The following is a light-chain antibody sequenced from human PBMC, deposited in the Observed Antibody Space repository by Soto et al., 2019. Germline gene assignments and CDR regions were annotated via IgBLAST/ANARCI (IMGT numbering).Light chain of an antibody. CDR1: SSNIGAGYD. CDR2: GNS. Sequence: QPVLTQPPSVSGAPGQRVTISCTGSSSNIGAGYDVHWYQQLPGTAPKLLIYGNSNRPSGVPDRFSGSKSGTSASLAITGLQAEDEAHYYCQSYDSSLIGWVFGGGTKLTVL. V-gene: IGLV1-40*01. J-gene: IGLJ3*02. CDR3: QSYDSSLIGWV.